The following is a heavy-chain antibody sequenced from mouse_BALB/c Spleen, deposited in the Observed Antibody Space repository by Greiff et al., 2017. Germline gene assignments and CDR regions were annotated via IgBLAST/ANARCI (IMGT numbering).Heavy chain of an antibody. CDR2: IDPSDSYT. J-gene: IGHJ3*01. CDR3: APYRYAFAY. V-gene: IGHV1-69*02. Sequence: QVQLKESGAELVKPGASVKLSCKASGYTFTSYWMHWVKQRPGQGLEWIGEIDPSDSYTNYNQKFKGKATLTVDKSSSTAYMQLSSLTSEDSAVYYCAPYRYAFAYWGQGTLVTVSA. D-gene: IGHD2-14*01. CDR1: GYTFTSYW.